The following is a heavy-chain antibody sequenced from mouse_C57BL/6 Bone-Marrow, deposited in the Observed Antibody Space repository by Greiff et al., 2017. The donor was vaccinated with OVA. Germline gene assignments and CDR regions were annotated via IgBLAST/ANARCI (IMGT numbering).Heavy chain of an antibody. Sequence: QVQLQQSGAELVRPGASVKLSCKASGYTFTDYYINWVKQRPGQGLEWIARIYPGSGNTYYNEKFKGKATLTAEKSSSTAYMQLSSLTSEDSAFYFCARWAYYYGSSYAMDYWGQGTSVTVSS. D-gene: IGHD1-1*01. CDR2: IYPGSGNT. J-gene: IGHJ4*01. CDR1: GYTFTDYY. V-gene: IGHV1-76*01. CDR3: ARWAYYYGSSYAMDY.